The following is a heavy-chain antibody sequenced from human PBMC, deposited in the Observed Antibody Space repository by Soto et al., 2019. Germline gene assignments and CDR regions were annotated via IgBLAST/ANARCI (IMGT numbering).Heavy chain of an antibody. CDR3: ARDRGNLDV. V-gene: IGHV3-23*01. J-gene: IGHJ6*02. Sequence: LGLSCVASGFTFSVYAMSWVRQAPGKGLEWVSAIGGSGGNTFYADSVKGRFTMSRDNSKNTLYLQMNSLRAEDTAVYYCARDRGNLDVWGQGTTVTVSS. CDR2: IGGSGGNT. CDR1: GFTFSVYA. D-gene: IGHD6-25*01.